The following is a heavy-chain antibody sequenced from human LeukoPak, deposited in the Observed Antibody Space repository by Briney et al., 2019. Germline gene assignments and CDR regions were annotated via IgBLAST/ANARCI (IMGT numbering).Heavy chain of an antibody. CDR1: GFNVSSNY. V-gene: IGHV3-53*01. CDR3: ARDVGYYDSSGYYNMYYFDY. D-gene: IGHD3-22*01. CDR2: IYTGGST. Sequence: GGSLRLSCAASGFNVSSNYMNWVRQAPGRGLEWVSIIYTGGSTYYADSVKGRFSISRHNSKNTLYLQMNSLRAEDTAVYYCARDVGYYDSSGYYNMYYFDYWGQGTLVTVSS. J-gene: IGHJ4*02.